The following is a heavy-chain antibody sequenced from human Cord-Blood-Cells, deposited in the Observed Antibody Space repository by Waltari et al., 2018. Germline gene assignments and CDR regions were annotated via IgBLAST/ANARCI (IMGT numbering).Heavy chain of an antibody. J-gene: IGHJ4*02. CDR2: GIPIFGTA. CDR3: ARSPTGDFSDYFDY. D-gene: IGHD7-27*01. V-gene: IGHV1-69*01. CDR1: GGTFSSYA. Sequence: QVQLVQSGAEVKKPGSSVKVSCKASGGTFSSYAISWVRQAPGQGLGGMGGGIPIFGTANDAQKFQGRVKITADEATSTAYMELSSLRSEDTAVYYCARSPTGDFSDYFDYWGQGTLVTVSS.